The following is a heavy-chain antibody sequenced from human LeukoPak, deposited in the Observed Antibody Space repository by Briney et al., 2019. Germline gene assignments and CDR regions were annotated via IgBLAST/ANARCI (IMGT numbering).Heavy chain of an antibody. V-gene: IGHV4-38-2*01. J-gene: IGHJ5*02. CDR1: GYSISSGYY. CDR2: IYHSGST. Sequence: SETLSLTCAVSGYSISSGYYWGWLRQPPGKGLEWIGSIYHSGSTYYNPSLKSRVTISVDTSKNQFSLKLSSVTAADTAVYYCARGDKFDPWGQGTLVTVSS. CDR3: ARGDKFDP.